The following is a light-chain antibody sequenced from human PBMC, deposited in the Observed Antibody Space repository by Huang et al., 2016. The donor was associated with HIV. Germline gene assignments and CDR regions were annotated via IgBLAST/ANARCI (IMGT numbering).Light chain of an antibody. J-gene: IGKJ5*01. CDR1: QSVSTF. CDR3: QQHSYWPIT. Sequence: DIVLTQSPAPLSLSPGERATVSCRAIQSVSTFLAWYQHKPGQAPRLLIFDASNSASGVPARFSGTGSGTDFTLTISSLEPSDVAVYYCQQHSYWPITFGRGTRLEI. CDR2: DAS. V-gene: IGKV3-11*01.